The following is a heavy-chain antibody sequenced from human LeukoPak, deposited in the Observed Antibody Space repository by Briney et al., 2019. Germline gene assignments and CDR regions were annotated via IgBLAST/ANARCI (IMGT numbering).Heavy chain of an antibody. J-gene: IGHJ5*02. CDR2: IYPGDSDT. CDR1: GWGFTSYW. Sequence: LXISFXGSGWGFTSYWIGWVRQMPGKGLEWMGIIYPGDSDTRYSPSFQGQVTISADKSISTAYLQWSSLKASDTAMYYCARRSRDWFDPWGQGTLVTVSS. V-gene: IGHV5-51*01. CDR3: ARRSRDWFDP.